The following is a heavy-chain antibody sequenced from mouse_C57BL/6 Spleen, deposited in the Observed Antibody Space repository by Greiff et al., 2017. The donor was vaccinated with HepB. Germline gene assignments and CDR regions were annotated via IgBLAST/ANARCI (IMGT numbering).Heavy chain of an antibody. D-gene: IGHD2-2*01. CDR2: IYPGSGST. Sequence: VQLQQSGAELVKPGASVKMSCKASGYTFTSYWITWVKQRPGQGLEWIGDIYPGSGSTNYNEKFKSKATLTVDTSSSSAYMQLSSLTSEDSAVYYCARVIYYGYDKEGNYFDYWGQGTTLTVSS. V-gene: IGHV1-55*01. CDR1: GYTFTSYW. CDR3: ARVIYYGYDKEGNYFDY. J-gene: IGHJ2*01.